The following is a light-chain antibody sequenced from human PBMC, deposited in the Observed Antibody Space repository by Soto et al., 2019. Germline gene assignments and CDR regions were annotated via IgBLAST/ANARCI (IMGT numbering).Light chain of an antibody. Sequence: EIVLTQSPGTLSLSPGERATLSRRASQSVSSSYLAWYQHKRGQAPRLLMYGASSRATGVPDRFSGWGSGTDFTLTISRLEPEDFAVYYCHQYGASPQTFGQ. J-gene: IGKJ1*01. CDR1: QSVSSSY. V-gene: IGKV3-20*01. CDR3: HQYGASPQT. CDR2: GAS.